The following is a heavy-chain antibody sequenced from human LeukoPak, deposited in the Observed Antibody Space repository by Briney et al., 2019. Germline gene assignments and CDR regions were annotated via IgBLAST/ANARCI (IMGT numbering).Heavy chain of an antibody. V-gene: IGHV3-21*04. Sequence: GGSLRLSCAASGFTFSSYSMNWVRQAPGKGLEWVSSISSSSSYIYYADSVKGRFAISRDNAKNSLYLQMNSLRAEDTAVYYCAKDESRITIFGVVVGPNWFDPWGQGTLVTVSS. D-gene: IGHD3-3*01. CDR1: GFTFSSYS. J-gene: IGHJ5*02. CDR3: AKDESRITIFGVVVGPNWFDP. CDR2: ISSSSSYI.